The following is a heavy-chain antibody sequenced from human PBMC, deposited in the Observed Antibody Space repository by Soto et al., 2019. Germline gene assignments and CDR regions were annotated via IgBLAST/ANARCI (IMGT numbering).Heavy chain of an antibody. CDR1: GGSISSSSYY. V-gene: IGHV4-39*01. D-gene: IGHD2-2*01. CDR3: ARQYCSSTSCYFPFDY. Sequence: SETLSLTGTVSGGSISSSSYYWGWIRQPPGKGLEWIGSIYYSGSTYYNPSLKSRVTISVDTSKNQFCLKLSSVTAADTAVYYCARQYCSSTSCYFPFDYWGQGTLVTVSS. CDR2: IYYSGST. J-gene: IGHJ4*02.